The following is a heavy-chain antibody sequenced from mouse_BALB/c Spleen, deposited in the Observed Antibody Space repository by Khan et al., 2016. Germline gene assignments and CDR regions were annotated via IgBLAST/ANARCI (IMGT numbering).Heavy chain of an antibody. CDR1: GYSITSGY. Sequence: EVQLQESGPSLVKSCQSLSLTCSVTGYSITSGYWNWIRKFPGNKLEYMGYISHGGSTYYNPSLKSRISITRDTSKTQYYLQLNSVTTEDTATYYCAGYNAHVFDYWGQGTTLTVSS. CDR2: ISHGGST. V-gene: IGHV3-8*02. CDR3: AGYNAHVFDY. J-gene: IGHJ2*01. D-gene: IGHD1-3*01.